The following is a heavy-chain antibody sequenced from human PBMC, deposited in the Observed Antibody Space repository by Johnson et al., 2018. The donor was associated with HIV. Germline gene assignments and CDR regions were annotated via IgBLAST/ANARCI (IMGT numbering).Heavy chain of an antibody. J-gene: IGHJ3*02. D-gene: IGHD6-6*01. CDR3: AREYSSLSQGAFDI. V-gene: IGHV3-66*02. CDR2: LYSGGST. Sequence: VQLVESGGGVVRPGGSLRLSCAASGFTFDDYGMSWVRQAPGKGLEWVSLLYSGGSTYYADSVKGRFTISRDNSKNTLYLQMNSLRAEDTAVYYCAREYSSLSQGAFDIWGQGTMVTVSS. CDR1: GFTFDDYG.